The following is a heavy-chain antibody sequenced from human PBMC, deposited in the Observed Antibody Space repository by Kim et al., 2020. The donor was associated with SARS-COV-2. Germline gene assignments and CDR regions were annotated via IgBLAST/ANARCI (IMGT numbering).Heavy chain of an antibody. V-gene: IGHV3-23*03. Sequence: GGSLRLSCAASGFTFSSYAMSWVRQAPGKGLEWVSVIYSGGSSTYYADSVKGRFTISRDNSKNTLYLQMNSLRAEDTAVYYCAKDLRGECSSTSCSRRGWYPLYFDYWGQGTLVTVSS. CDR3: AKDLRGECSSTSCSRRGWYPLYFDY. CDR2: IYSGGSST. D-gene: IGHD2-2*01. CDR1: GFTFSSYA. J-gene: IGHJ4*02.